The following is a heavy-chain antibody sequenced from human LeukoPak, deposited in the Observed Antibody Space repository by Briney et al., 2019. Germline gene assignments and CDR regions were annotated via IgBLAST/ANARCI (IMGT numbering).Heavy chain of an antibody. Sequence: APMKVSCKASGFTFTNYFMHWVRQAPGQGLEWMGMIKPSDGTTRYAQRFQGRVTMTRDTSTTTLYMELSSLRAEDTAVYYCARAVDQDFDYWGQGTLVTVSS. CDR1: GFTFTNYF. J-gene: IGHJ4*02. CDR3: ARAVDQDFDY. CDR2: IKPSDGTT. D-gene: IGHD5-12*01. V-gene: IGHV1-46*01.